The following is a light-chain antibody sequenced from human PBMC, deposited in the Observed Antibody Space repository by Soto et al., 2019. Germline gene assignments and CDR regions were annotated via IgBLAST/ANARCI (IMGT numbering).Light chain of an antibody. CDR2: QAS. CDR3: QQYNSKSLS. CDR1: QNISSW. J-gene: IGKJ4*01. V-gene: IGKV1-5*03. Sequence: DIQMTQSPSTLSASIGDRVTITCRASQNISSWLSWYQQKPGKAPNLLIYQASILESGVPSRFSGSGSGTEFSLTSSSLQPDDFATFYCQQYNSKSLSFGGGTKVEIK.